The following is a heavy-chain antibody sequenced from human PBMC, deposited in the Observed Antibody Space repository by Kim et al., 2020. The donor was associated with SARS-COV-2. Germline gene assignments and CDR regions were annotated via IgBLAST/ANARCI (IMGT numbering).Heavy chain of an antibody. D-gene: IGHD6-19*01. V-gene: IGHV4-39*07. CDR3: ARAPGAVAGTVALFDY. Sequence: SPKSRVTISVDTSKNQFSLKLSSVTAAGTAVYYCARAPGAVAGTVALFDYWGQGTLVTVSS. J-gene: IGHJ4*02.